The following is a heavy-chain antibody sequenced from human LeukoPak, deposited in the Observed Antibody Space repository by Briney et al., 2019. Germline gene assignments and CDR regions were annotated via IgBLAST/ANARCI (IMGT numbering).Heavy chain of an antibody. CDR3: AKRDDSSSWTAFDI. Sequence: KPGGSLRLSCAASGFTFSSSAMTWVRQAPGKGLEWVSSISGSGVSTYYADSVKGRFTISRDNSKNTVYLQMNSLRAEDTAVYYCAKRDDSSSWTAFDIWGQGTMVTVSS. J-gene: IGHJ3*02. V-gene: IGHV3-23*01. D-gene: IGHD6-13*01. CDR1: GFTFSSSA. CDR2: ISGSGVST.